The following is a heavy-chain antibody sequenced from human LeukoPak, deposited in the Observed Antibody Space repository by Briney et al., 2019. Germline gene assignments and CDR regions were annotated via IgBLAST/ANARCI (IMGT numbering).Heavy chain of an antibody. CDR1: GYSISSGYY. CDR2: IYHSGST. J-gene: IGHJ4*02. V-gene: IGHV4-38-2*02. D-gene: IGHD3-10*01. CDR3: ARERRGSGSSIDY. Sequence: PSETLSLTCAVSGYSISSGYYWGWIRQPPGKGLEWIGSIYHSGSTYYNPSLKSRVTISVDTSKNQFSLKLSSVTAADTAVYYCARERRGSGSSIDYWGQGTLVTVSS.